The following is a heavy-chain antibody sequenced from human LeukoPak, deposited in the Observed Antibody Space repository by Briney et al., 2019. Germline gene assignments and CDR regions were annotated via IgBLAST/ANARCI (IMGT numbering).Heavy chain of an antibody. V-gene: IGHV3-74*01. Sequence: PGGSLRLSCAASGLTFSSYEMNWVRQAPGKGLVWVSRINSDGSTTSCAASVKGRFTISRDTAKNTLYLQMNSLRAEDTAVYYCARGHHYYDSSAYYYWGQGTLVTVSS. CDR2: INSDGSTT. CDR1: GLTFSSYE. D-gene: IGHD3-22*01. J-gene: IGHJ4*02. CDR3: ARGHHYYDSSAYYY.